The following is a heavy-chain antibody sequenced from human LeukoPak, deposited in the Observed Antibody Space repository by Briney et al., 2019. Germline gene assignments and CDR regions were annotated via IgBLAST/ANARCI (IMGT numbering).Heavy chain of an antibody. CDR3: ANYSYYGSGINWFDR. V-gene: IGHV4-39*01. Sequence: SETLSLTCTVSAVSMSSNSYYWGWGRQHRGKGLEWIGSIYYSVITYYNPSLNSRFSISVYTSKNQFSLKLSSVTAADTAVYYCANYSYYGSGINWFDRWGQGTLVTVSS. D-gene: IGHD3-10*01. CDR2: IYYSVIT. CDR1: AVSMSSNSYY. J-gene: IGHJ5*02.